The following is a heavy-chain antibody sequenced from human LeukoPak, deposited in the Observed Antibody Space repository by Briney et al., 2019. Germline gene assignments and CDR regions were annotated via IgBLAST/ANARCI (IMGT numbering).Heavy chain of an antibody. CDR1: GFTFSSYY. D-gene: IGHD6-19*01. CDR2: VDNDGSGS. Sequence: GGSLRLSCAASGFTFSSYYMHWVRQAPGKGLVWVSRVDNDGSGSIYADSVKGRFTTSRDNAKNSLYLQMNSLRAEDTAVYYCARDVTPSVAGYYYYYGMDVWGQGTTVTVSS. CDR3: ARDVTPSVAGYYYYYGMDV. J-gene: IGHJ6*02. V-gene: IGHV3-74*01.